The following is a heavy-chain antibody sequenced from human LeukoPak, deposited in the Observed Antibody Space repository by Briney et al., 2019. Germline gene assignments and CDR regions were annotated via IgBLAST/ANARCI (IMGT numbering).Heavy chain of an antibody. Sequence: TSGTLSLTCTVSGGSISSYYWSWIRQPPGKGLEWIGYIYYSGSTNYNPSLKSRVTISVDTSKNQFSLKLSSVTAADTAVYYCARYQYSSSSDYYYYYYMDVWGKGTTVTVSS. CDR3: ARYQYSSSSDYYYYYYMDV. V-gene: IGHV4-59*01. CDR2: IYYSGST. J-gene: IGHJ6*03. CDR1: GGSISSYY. D-gene: IGHD6-6*01.